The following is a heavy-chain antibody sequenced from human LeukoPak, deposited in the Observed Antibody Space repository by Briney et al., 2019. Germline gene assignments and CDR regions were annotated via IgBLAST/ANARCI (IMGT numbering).Heavy chain of an antibody. J-gene: IGHJ4*02. CDR1: GITLSFYG. D-gene: IGHD1-26*01. V-gene: IGHV3-23*01. CDR2: ITGSGGTT. CDR3: AKDRVGALLYFDF. Sequence: PGGTLRLSCEASGITLSFYGMSWVRQAPGKGLEWVSAITGSGGTTYYADSMKGRFTISRDNSKNTLYLQMNSLRAEDTAVYYCAKDRVGALLYFDFWGQGTLVTVSS.